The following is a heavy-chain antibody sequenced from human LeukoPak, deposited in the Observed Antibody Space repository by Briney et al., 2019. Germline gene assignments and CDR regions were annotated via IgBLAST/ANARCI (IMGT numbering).Heavy chain of an antibody. Sequence: SETLSLTCTVSGGSISSSSHCWGWLRQPPGKGLEWIGSIYYSGSTYYNPSLKSRVTISVDTSKNQFSLKLTSVTAADTAVYYCARQVSSSWFYFDYWGQGTLVTVSS. D-gene: IGHD6-13*01. CDR1: GGSISSSSHC. J-gene: IGHJ4*02. CDR3: ARQVSSSWFYFDY. CDR2: IYYSGST. V-gene: IGHV4-39*07.